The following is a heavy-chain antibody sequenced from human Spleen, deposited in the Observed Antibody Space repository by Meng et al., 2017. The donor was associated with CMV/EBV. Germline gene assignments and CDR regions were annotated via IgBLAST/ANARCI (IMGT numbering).Heavy chain of an antibody. CDR2: MSYTGSNK. V-gene: IGHV3-30-3*01. Sequence: GGSLRLSCAASGFTFSSCTMHWVRQAPGKGLDWMAVMSYTGSNKYYADSVKGRFTISRDNSKNTVHLQMNSLRAEDTAVYYCAKDQQSPFSYYFYGMDVWGQGTTVTVSS. CDR3: AKDQQSPFSYYFYGMDV. D-gene: IGHD1/OR15-1a*01. CDR1: GFTFSSCT. J-gene: IGHJ6*02.